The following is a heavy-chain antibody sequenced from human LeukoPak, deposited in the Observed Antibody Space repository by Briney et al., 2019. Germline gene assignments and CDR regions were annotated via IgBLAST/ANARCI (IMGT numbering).Heavy chain of an antibody. J-gene: IGHJ3*01. Sequence: ASVTVSCKASGYTFTNYYLHWVRQTPGQGLEWMGWISPSNGATECAKKFQGRVAMTRDTSISTAYMELSSLRSDDTAVYYCARDGVYSRNFDAFDLWGQGTMVTVSS. V-gene: IGHV1-2*02. CDR2: ISPSNGAT. CDR3: ARDGVYSRNFDAFDL. D-gene: IGHD3-10*01. CDR1: GYTFTNYY.